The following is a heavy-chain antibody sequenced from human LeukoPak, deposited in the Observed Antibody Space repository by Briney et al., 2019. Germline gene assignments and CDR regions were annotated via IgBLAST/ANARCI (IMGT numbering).Heavy chain of an antibody. D-gene: IGHD5-24*01. CDR1: GFTFSRDS. J-gene: IGHJ4*02. Sequence: GGSLRLSCAASGFTFSRDSMHWVRHSPGKGLVWLSRIDPDGSTTNYADSVKGRFTISRDNAKNTLFLQMNSLRDEDTAVYYCASDVAYKFDWWGQGTLVTISS. V-gene: IGHV3-74*01. CDR3: ASDVAYKFDW. CDR2: IDPDGSTT.